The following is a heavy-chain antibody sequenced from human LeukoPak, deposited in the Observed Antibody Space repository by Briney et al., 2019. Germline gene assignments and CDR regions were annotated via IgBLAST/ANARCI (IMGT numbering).Heavy chain of an antibody. CDR1: GFTFSSYG. V-gene: IGHV3-30*18. CDR3: AKDQGYCSSTSCYVDAFDI. Sequence: GGSLRLSCAASGFTFSSYGMHWVRQAPGKGLEWVAVISYDGSNKYYADSVKGRFTVSRDNSKNTLYLQMNSLRAEDTAVYYCAKDQGYCSSTSCYVDAFDIWGQGTMVTVSS. J-gene: IGHJ3*02. D-gene: IGHD2-2*01. CDR2: ISYDGSNK.